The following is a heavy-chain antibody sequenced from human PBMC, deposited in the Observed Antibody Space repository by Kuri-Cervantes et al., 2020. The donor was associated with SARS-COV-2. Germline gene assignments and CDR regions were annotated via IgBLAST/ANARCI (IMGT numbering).Heavy chain of an antibody. CDR3: ARGRIGYSSGWSYWYFDL. CDR2: INHSGST. J-gene: IGHJ2*01. Sequence: GSLRLSCAVYGGSFSGYDWSWIRQPPGKGLEWSGEINHSGSTNYIPSLKSRVTISVDTSKNQFSLKLSSVTAADTAVYSCARGRIGYSSGWSYWYFDLWGRGTLVTVSS. D-gene: IGHD6-19*01. CDR1: GGSFSGYD. V-gene: IGHV4-34*01.